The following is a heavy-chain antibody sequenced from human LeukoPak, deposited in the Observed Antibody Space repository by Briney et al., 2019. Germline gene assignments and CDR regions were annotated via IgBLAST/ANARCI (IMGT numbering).Heavy chain of an antibody. V-gene: IGHV3-33*01. D-gene: IGHD3-3*01. J-gene: IGHJ4*02. CDR2: IWYDGSNK. CDR1: GFTFSSYG. Sequence: PGGSLRLSCAASGFTFSSYGMHWVRQAPGKGLEWVAVIWYDGSNKYYADSVKGRFTISRDNSKNTLYLQMNSLRAEDTAVYYCARGHYDSFQYDYWGQGTLVTVSS. CDR3: ARGHYDSFQYDY.